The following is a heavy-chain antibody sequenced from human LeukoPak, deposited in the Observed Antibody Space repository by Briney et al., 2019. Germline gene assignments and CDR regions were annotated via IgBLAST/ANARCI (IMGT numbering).Heavy chain of an antibody. Sequence: KPSETLSLTCTVSGGSISSTIYYWGWIRQSPGKGLVWIGNIYYSGGTYYNSSLQSRVTISVDTSKNQFSLKLSSVTAADTTVYYCARTDCSITSCYNGWGYYGMDVWGQGTTVTVSS. CDR3: ARTDCSITSCYNGWGYYGMDV. D-gene: IGHD2-2*01. CDR1: GGSISSTIYY. CDR2: IYYSGGT. J-gene: IGHJ6*02. V-gene: IGHV4-39*01.